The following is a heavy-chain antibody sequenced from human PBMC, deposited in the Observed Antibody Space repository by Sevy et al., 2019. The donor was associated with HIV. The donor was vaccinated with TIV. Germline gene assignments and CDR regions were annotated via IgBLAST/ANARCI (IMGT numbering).Heavy chain of an antibody. CDR2: SYSGGST. D-gene: IGHD6-13*01. Sequence: GGSLRLSCAASGFTVSSNYMSWVRQAPGKGLEWVSVSYSGGSTYYAASVKGRFTISRDNSKNTLYLQMNSRRAEDTAMYYCATGRYSSSWYLDYWGQGTLVTVSS. J-gene: IGHJ4*02. V-gene: IGHV3-53*01. CDR1: GFTVSSNY. CDR3: ATGRYSSSWYLDY.